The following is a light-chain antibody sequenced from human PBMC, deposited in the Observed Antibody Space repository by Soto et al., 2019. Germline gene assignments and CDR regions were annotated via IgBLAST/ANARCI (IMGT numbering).Light chain of an antibody. CDR2: AAS. J-gene: IGKJ4*01. V-gene: IGKV1-9*01. Sequence: DIQLTQSPSFLSASVGDRVTITCRASQDISDYLAWYQQRPGEAPKLLIYAASTLQSGVPSRFSGSGSGTEFTLTISSLQPEDFATYSCQQLNSYPLTFGGGTKVEIK. CDR1: QDISDY. CDR3: QQLNSYPLT.